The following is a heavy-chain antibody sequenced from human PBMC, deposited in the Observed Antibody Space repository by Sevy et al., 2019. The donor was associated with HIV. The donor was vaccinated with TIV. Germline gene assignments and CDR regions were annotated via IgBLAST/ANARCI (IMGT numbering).Heavy chain of an antibody. D-gene: IGHD2-15*01. CDR1: GFTFENYA. J-gene: IGHJ4*02. CDR3: AKGVSGGNSGAAFDY. Sequence: GGSLRLSCAGSGFTFENYAMYWVRQSPGKGLEWVSGISWNSGSMGYADAVEGRFTISRDNAKNSLHLEMNSLRPEDTALYYCAKGVSGGNSGAAFDYWGQGTRVTVSS. CDR2: ISWNSGSM. V-gene: IGHV3-9*01.